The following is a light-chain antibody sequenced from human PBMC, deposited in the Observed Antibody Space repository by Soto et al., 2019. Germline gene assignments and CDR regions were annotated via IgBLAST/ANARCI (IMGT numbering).Light chain of an antibody. CDR3: QQRSNWPIT. Sequence: EIVLTQSPGTLSLSPGKRATLSCRASQSVSNFLAWYQQKPGQAPRLHIYDTSNRATGIPARFSGSGSGTDFTLTINNLDPEDFAVYYCQQRSNWPITFGQGTRLEIK. CDR1: QSVSNF. J-gene: IGKJ5*01. CDR2: DTS. V-gene: IGKV3-11*01.